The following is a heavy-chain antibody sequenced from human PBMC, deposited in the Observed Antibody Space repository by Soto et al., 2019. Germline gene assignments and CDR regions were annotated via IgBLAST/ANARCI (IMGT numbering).Heavy chain of an antibody. Sequence: SETLSLTCTVSGGSISSYYWSWIRQPPGKGLEWIGYIYYSGSTNYNPSLKSRVTISVDTSKNQFSLKLSSVTAADTAVYYCARARSMVRDHAFDIWGQGTMVTVSS. J-gene: IGHJ3*02. CDR3: ARARSMVRDHAFDI. D-gene: IGHD3-10*01. CDR1: GGSISSYY. V-gene: IGHV4-59*12. CDR2: IYYSGST.